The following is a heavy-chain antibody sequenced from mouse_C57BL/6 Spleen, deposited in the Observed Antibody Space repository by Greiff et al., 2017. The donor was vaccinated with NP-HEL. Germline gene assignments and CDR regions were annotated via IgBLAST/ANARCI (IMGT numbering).Heavy chain of an antibody. CDR3: ASLRKDYYAMDY. CDR1: GYTFTSYW. J-gene: IGHJ4*01. Sequence: VQLQQPGAELVKPGASVKLSCKASGYTFTSYWMQWVKQRPGQGLEWIGEIDPSDSYTNYNQKFKGKATLTVDTSSSTAYMQLSSLTSEDSAVYYCASLRKDYYAMDYWGQGTSVTVSS. D-gene: IGHD1-1*01. V-gene: IGHV1-50*01. CDR2: IDPSDSYT.